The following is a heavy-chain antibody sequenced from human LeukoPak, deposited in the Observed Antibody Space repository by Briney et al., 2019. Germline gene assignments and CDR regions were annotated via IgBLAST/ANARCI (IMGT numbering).Heavy chain of an antibody. D-gene: IGHD3-10*01. J-gene: IGHJ4*02. CDR3: ARGRRRITMVRGVIPDY. CDR2: INPNSGGT. Sequence: ASVKVSCKASGYTFTGYYMHWVRQAPGQGLEWMGWINPNSGGTNYAQKFQGRVTMTRDTSISTAYMELSRLRSDDTAVYYCARGRRRITMVRGVIPDYWGQGTLSSSPQ. V-gene: IGHV1-2*02. CDR1: GYTFTGYY.